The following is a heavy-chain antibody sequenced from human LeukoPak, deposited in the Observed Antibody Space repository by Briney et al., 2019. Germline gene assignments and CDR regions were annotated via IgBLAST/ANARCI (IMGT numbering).Heavy chain of an antibody. CDR3: ARWGGAVAFDY. D-gene: IGHD6-19*01. CDR2: IYSSGST. CDR1: GGSISSYY. V-gene: IGHV4-59*08. J-gene: IGHJ4*02. Sequence: PSETLSLTCTVSGGSISSYYWSWIRQPPGKGLEWIGYIYSSGSTNYNPSLKSRVTISVDTSKNQFSLKLSSVTAADTAVYYCARWGGAVAFDYWGQGTLVTVSS.